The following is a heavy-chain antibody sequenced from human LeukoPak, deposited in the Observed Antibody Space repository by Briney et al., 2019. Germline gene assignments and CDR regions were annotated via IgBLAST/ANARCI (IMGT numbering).Heavy chain of an antibody. Sequence: SQTLSLTCALSGDSVSSNSAAWNWLRQSPSRGLEWLGRTYYRSKWYNDYALSVKSRITINPDTSKNQFSLQLNSVTPEDTAVYYCARDQDYVWGSSHIDYWGQGTLVTVSS. CDR2: TYYRSKWYN. CDR1: GDSVSSNSAA. CDR3: ARDQDYVWGSSHIDY. V-gene: IGHV6-1*01. J-gene: IGHJ4*02. D-gene: IGHD3-16*01.